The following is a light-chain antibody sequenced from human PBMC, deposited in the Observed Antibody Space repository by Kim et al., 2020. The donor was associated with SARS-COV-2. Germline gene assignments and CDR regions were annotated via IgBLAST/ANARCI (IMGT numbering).Light chain of an antibody. Sequence: SASVGDRVTITCRASQAISSWLAWYQQKPGKAPKLLVYDASTLQDGVPSRFSGSGSGTDFTLIISGLQAEDFATYCCQQTNSFPYTFGQGTKLEI. J-gene: IGKJ2*01. CDR3: QQTNSFPYT. CDR2: DAS. V-gene: IGKV1-12*01. CDR1: QAISSW.